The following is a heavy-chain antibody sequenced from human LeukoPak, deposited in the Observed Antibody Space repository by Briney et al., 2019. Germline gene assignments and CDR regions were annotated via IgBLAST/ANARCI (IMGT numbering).Heavy chain of an antibody. CDR2: INPSGGST. CDR1: GYTFTSYY. J-gene: IGHJ4*02. Sequence: VASVKVSCKASGYTFTSYYIHWVRQAPGQGLEWMGTINPSGGSTTYAQKFQGRVTMTRDTSTSTVYMELSSLRSEDTAVYYCARDLGYYGSGKYYFDYWGQGTLVTVSS. CDR3: ARDLGYYGSGKYYFDY. D-gene: IGHD3-10*01. V-gene: IGHV1-46*01.